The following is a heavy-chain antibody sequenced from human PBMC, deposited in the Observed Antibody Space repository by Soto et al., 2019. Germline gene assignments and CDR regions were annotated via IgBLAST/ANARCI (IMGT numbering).Heavy chain of an antibody. Sequence: EVQLLESGGGLVQPGGSLRLSCVASGFTFSSCAMNWVRQAPVKGLERVSTISASGGSTYYADSVTGRFTISRDNSKNTMYLQMNSLRAEDKAVYYCAKAPIVGAYYGMDVWGQGTTVTVSS. CDR3: AKAPIVGAYYGMDV. CDR2: ISASGGST. J-gene: IGHJ6*02. V-gene: IGHV3-23*01. CDR1: GFTFSSCA. D-gene: IGHD1-26*01.